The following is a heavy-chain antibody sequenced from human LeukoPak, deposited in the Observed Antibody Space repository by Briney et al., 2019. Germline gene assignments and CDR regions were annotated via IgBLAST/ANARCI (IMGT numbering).Heavy chain of an antibody. CDR3: ARRGVYDSSGYYSY. CDR2: MNPNSGNT. V-gene: IGHV1-8*03. D-gene: IGHD3-22*01. J-gene: IGHJ4*02. CDR1: GYTFTSYD. Sequence: GASVKVSCKASGYTFTSYDINWVRQATGQGLEWMGWMNPNSGNTGYAQKFQGRVTITRNTSISTAYMELSSLRSEDTAVYYCARRGVYDSSGYYSYWGQGTLVTVSS.